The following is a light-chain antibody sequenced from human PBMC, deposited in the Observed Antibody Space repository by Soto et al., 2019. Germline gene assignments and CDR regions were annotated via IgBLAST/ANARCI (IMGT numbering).Light chain of an antibody. V-gene: IGLV2-14*01. CDR3: SSYTRSSTLVV. Sequence: QSVLTQPASVSGSPGQWITISCTGTSSDIGYYNYVSWYQQDPGKAPKLIIYEVSNRPSGVSNRFSGSKSGNTASLTISGLQAEDEADYYCSSYTRSSTLVVFGGGTKVNVL. CDR2: EVS. J-gene: IGLJ3*02. CDR1: SSDIGYYNY.